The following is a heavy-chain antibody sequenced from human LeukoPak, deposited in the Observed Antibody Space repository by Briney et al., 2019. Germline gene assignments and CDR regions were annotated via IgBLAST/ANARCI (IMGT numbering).Heavy chain of an antibody. CDR1: DGSFSGYY. Sequence: SETLSLTCAVYDGSFSGYYWSWIRQPPGKGLEWIGEINHSGSTNYNPSLKSRVTISVDTSKNQFSLNLNSVTAADTAVYYCVRRGVYSSGWYWFDPWGQGTLVTVSS. J-gene: IGHJ5*02. V-gene: IGHV4-34*01. D-gene: IGHD6-19*01. CDR2: INHSGST. CDR3: VRRGVYSSGWYWFDP.